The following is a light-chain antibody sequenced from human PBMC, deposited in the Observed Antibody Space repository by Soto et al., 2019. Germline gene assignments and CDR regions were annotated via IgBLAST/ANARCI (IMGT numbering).Light chain of an antibody. CDR1: SSNIGAGYD. CDR3: LSFDSSLSVV. J-gene: IGLJ2*01. Sequence: QSVLTQPPSVSWAPGQRVTISCTGSSSNIGAGYDVHWYQQLPGRAPKLHIYGNTNRPSGVPDRFSGSKSGTSASLAITGLQAEDEADYYCLSFDSSLSVVVVGGTKLTVL. V-gene: IGLV1-40*01. CDR2: GNT.